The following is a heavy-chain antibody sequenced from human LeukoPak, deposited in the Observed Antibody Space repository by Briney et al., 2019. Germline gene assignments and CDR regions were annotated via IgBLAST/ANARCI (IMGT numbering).Heavy chain of an antibody. D-gene: IGHD2-15*01. Sequence: SETLSLACSVSGGAISSSDDYWGFVRQTPGKGLEWMGSIYYTGSSHYNPSLRSRATISVDTSKNQFSLKLSSVTAADTAVYFCARDKDSFDPWGQGTLVTVSS. CDR1: GGAISSSDDY. CDR3: ARDKDSFDP. J-gene: IGHJ5*02. V-gene: IGHV4-39*07. CDR2: IYYTGSS.